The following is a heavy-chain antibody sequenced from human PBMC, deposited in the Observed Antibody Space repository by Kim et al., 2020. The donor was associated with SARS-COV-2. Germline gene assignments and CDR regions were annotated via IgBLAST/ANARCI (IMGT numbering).Heavy chain of an antibody. CDR1: GGSISSYY. CDR2: IYTSGST. V-gene: IGHV4-4*07. CDR3: ARVYAIAVAGSEYFDY. D-gene: IGHD6-19*01. J-gene: IGHJ4*02. Sequence: SETLSLTCTVSGGSISSYYWSWIRQPAGKGLEWIGRIYTSGSTNYNPSLKSRVTMSVDTSKNQFSLKLSSVTAADTAVYYCARVYAIAVAGSEYFDYWGQGTLVTVSS.